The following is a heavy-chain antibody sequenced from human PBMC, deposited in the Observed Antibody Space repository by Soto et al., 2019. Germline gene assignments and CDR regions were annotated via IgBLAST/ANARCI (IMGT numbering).Heavy chain of an antibody. Sequence: QVQLQQWGAGLLKPSETLSLTCAVYGGSFSGYYWTWIRQPPGTGLEWIGEINHSGSTNYNPSLTSRVTISADTSRTQFSLKLTSVTAADTAVYYCARDKITGIFDYWGQGTLVTVSS. J-gene: IGHJ4*02. CDR2: INHSGST. D-gene: IGHD2-8*02. CDR3: ARDKITGIFDY. CDR1: GGSFSGYY. V-gene: IGHV4-34*01.